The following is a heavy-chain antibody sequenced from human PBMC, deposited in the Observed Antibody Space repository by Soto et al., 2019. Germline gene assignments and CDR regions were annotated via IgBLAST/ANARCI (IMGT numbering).Heavy chain of an antibody. CDR3: ASDRDNYYGSGTGNGHGV. Sequence: QVQLVQSGAEVKKPGASVRVSCKASGYTFTAYCVQWVRQAPGQGLQWMGWTNPNSGDTKYAQESQGRVTLTRDTSISTGYMSLSRLTSYGTTVYDCASDRDNYYGSGTGNGHGVWGQGTAVTVYS. CDR1: GYTFTAYC. D-gene: IGHD3-10*01. V-gene: IGHV1-2*02. CDR2: TNPNSGDT. J-gene: IGHJ6*02.